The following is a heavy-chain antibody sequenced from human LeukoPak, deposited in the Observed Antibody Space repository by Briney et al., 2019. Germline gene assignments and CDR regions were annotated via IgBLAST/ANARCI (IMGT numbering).Heavy chain of an antibody. D-gene: IGHD6-13*01. Sequence: SETLSLTCTVSGGSISSSSYYWGWIRQPPGKGLEWIGSIYYSGSTYYNPSLKSRVTISVDTSKNQFSLKLSSVTAADTAVYYCARGRITAAGYYYYYGMDVWGQGTTVTVSS. V-gene: IGHV4-39*07. CDR3: ARGRITAAGYYYYYGMDV. CDR2: IYYSGST. CDR1: GGSISSSSYY. J-gene: IGHJ6*02.